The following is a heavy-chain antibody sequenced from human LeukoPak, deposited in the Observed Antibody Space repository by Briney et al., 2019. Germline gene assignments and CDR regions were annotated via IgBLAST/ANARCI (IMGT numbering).Heavy chain of an antibody. CDR2: IYYSGST. CDR1: GGSISSYY. J-gene: IGHJ5*02. CDR3: ARYVANPMMNWFDP. V-gene: IGHV4-59*08. D-gene: IGHD2-8*01. Sequence: SETLSLTCTVSGGSISSYYWSWVRQPPGKGLEWIGYIYYSGSTNYNPSLKSRVTISVDPSKNQFSLKLSSVPAADTAVYYCARYVANPMMNWFDPWGQGTLVTVSS.